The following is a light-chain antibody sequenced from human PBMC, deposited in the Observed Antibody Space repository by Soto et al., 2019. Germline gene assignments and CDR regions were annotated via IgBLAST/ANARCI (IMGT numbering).Light chain of an antibody. CDR3: QQYNNWPPIT. CDR1: QSVSSN. CDR2: DAS. J-gene: IGKJ5*01. Sequence: EIVMTQSPATLSVSPGERATLSCRASQSVSSNLAWYQQKPGQAPRLLIYDASTTATGIPARFGGSGSGTEFTLTISSLQSEDFAVYYCQQYNNWPPITFGQGTRLEIK. V-gene: IGKV3-15*01.